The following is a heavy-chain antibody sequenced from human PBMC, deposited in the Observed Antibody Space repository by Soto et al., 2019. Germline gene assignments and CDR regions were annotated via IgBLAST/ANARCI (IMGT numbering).Heavy chain of an antibody. J-gene: IGHJ3*02. CDR3: ATYCSSTSCYAGHAFDI. CDR1: GFTFSSYA. CDR2: ISGSGGST. D-gene: IGHD2-2*01. Sequence: VQLLESGGGLVQPGGSLRLSCAASGFTFSSYAMSWVRQAPGKGLEWVSAISGSGGSTYYADSVKGRFTISRDNSKNTLYLQMNSLRAEDTAVYYCATYCSSTSCYAGHAFDIWGQGTMVTVSS. V-gene: IGHV3-23*01.